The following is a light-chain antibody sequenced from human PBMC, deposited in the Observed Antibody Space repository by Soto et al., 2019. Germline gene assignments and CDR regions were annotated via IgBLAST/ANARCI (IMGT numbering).Light chain of an antibody. Sequence: EILLTQSPGTLSLSPGERATLSCRASQSVSNSYLAWYQQKPGQAPRLLIYGASSRATGTPDRFSGSGSGTDFTLTISRLEPEDFAVYYCQRYSRSPLTFGGGTKVEIK. CDR3: QRYSRSPLT. CDR2: GAS. CDR1: QSVSNSY. V-gene: IGKV3-20*01. J-gene: IGKJ4*01.